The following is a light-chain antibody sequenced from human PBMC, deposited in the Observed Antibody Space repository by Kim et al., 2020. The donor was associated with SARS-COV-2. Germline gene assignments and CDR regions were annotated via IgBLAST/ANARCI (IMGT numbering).Light chain of an antibody. CDR1: KLGDKY. J-gene: IGLJ2*01. Sequence: SYELTQPPSVSVSPGQTASITCSGDKLGDKYACWYQQKPGQSPVLVIYRDTKRPSGIPERFSGSNSGNTATLTISGTQAMDEADYYCQAWVSSIVVFGGG. CDR3: QAWVSSIVV. CDR2: RDT. V-gene: IGLV3-1*01.